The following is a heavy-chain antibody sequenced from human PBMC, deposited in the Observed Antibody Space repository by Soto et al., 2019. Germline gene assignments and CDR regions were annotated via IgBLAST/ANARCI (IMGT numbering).Heavy chain of an antibody. Sequence: QVQLVESGGGVVQPGRSLRLSCAASGFTFSSYGMHWVRQAPGKGLEWVAVISYDGSNKYYADSVKGRFTISRDNSKNTLYLQMNSLRAEDTAVYYCAKARLWFQPLIDYWGQGTLVTVSS. J-gene: IGHJ4*02. CDR3: AKARLWFQPLIDY. D-gene: IGHD3-10*01. CDR2: ISYDGSNK. CDR1: GFTFSSYG. V-gene: IGHV3-30*18.